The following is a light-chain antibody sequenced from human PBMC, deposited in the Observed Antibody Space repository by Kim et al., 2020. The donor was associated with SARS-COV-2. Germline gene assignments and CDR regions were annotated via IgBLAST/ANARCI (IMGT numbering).Light chain of an antibody. CDR2: AAS. J-gene: IGKJ1*01. Sequence: GDRVTITCRASQDISNYSAWLQLKLGKAPKLLIYAASSLQPGVPSRLSGSGSGTDFSLTVTSLHPEAVATYYCPNCYIAPWTLGQGT. CDR3: PNCYIAPWT. CDR1: QDISNY. V-gene: IGKV1-27*01.